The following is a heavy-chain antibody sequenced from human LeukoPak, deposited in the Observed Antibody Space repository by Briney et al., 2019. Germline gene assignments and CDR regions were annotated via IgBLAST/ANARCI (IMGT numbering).Heavy chain of an antibody. J-gene: IGHJ4*02. CDR3: ARRIADSNEDYYFDY. CDR2: IYYSGST. Sequence: SETLSLTCTVSGGSISSSSYYWGWIRQPPGKGLEWIGSIYYSGSTYYNPSLKSRVTISVDTSKNQFSLKLSSVTAADTAVYYCARRIADSNEDYYFDYWGQGTLVTVSS. V-gene: IGHV4-39*07. CDR1: GGSISSSSYY. D-gene: IGHD2-21*01.